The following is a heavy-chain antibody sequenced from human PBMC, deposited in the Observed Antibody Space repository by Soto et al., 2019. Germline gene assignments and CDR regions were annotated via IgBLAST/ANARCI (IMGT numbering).Heavy chain of an antibody. D-gene: IGHD6-19*01. Sequence: QVQLVESGGGVVQPGRSLRLSCAASGFTFSSYGMHWVRQAPGKGLEWVAVIWYDGSNKYYADSVKGRFTISRDNSKNPRYLQMNSLGAEHTAVYYCARADSGWYLYWGQGTLVTVSS. CDR3: ARADSGWYLY. CDR2: IWYDGSNK. J-gene: IGHJ4*02. V-gene: IGHV3-33*01. CDR1: GFTFSSYG.